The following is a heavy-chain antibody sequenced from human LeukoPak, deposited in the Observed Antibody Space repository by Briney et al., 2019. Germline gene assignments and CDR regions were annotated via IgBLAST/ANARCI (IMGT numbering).Heavy chain of an antibody. V-gene: IGHV4-61*05. D-gene: IGHD3-16*02. Sequence: ASETLSLTCTVSGGSISSSSYYWGWIRQPPGKGLEWIGYIYYSGVTNYNPSLKSRVTISVDTSKNQFSLKLSSVTAADTAVYYCARATGLRLGELSYYFNYWSQGTLVTVSS. CDR1: GGSISSSSYY. CDR3: ARATGLRLGELSYYFNY. CDR2: IYYSGVT. J-gene: IGHJ4*02.